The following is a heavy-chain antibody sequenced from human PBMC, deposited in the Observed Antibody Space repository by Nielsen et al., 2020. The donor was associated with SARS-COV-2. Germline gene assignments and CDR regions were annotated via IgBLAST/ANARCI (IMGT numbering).Heavy chain of an antibody. CDR2: INSDGSST. Sequence: GESLKISCAASGFTFSSYWMHWVRQAPGKGLVWVSRINSDGSSTSYADSVKGRFTISRDNAKNTLYLQMNSLRAEDTAVYYCARDGWGSIAAAEAAGEPEYFQHWGQGTLVTVSS. V-gene: IGHV3-74*01. CDR3: ARDGWGSIAAAEAAGEPEYFQH. D-gene: IGHD6-13*01. J-gene: IGHJ1*01. CDR1: GFTFSSYW.